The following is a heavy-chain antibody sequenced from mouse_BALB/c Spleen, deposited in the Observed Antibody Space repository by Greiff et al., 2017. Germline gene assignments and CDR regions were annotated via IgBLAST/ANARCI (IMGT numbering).Heavy chain of an antibody. J-gene: IGHJ3*01. CDR2: ISYSGST. D-gene: IGHD3-2*01. CDR3: ARGDSSGPFAY. CDR1: GYSITSDYA. V-gene: IGHV3-2*02. Sequence: EVKLEESGPGLVKPSQSLSLTCTVTGYSITSDYAWNWIRQFPGNKLEWMGYISYSGSTSYNPSLKSRISITRDTSKNQFFLQLNSVTTEDTATYYCARGDSSGPFAYWGQGTLVTVSA.